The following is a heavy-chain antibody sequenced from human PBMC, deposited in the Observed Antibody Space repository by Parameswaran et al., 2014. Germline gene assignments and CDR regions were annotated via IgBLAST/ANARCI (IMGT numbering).Heavy chain of an antibody. Sequence: WVRQAPGQGLEWMGWISAYNGNTNYAQKLQGRVTMTTDTSTSTAYMELRSLRSDDTAVYYCARVPTYYYDSSGYGDYWGQGTLVTVSS. D-gene: IGHD3-22*01. CDR2: ISAYNGNT. J-gene: IGHJ4*02. CDR3: ARVPTYYYDSSGYGDY. V-gene: IGHV1-18*01.